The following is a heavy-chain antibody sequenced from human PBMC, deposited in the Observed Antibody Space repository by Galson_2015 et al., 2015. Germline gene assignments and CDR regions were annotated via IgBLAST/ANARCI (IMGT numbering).Heavy chain of an antibody. CDR3: ARDMRFYFDSSGYSYYYYGMDV. CDR1: GFTFSSYA. J-gene: IGHJ6*02. CDR2: ISYDGSNK. V-gene: IGHV3-30-3*01. D-gene: IGHD3-22*01. Sequence: SLRLSCAASGFTFSSYAMHWVRQAPGKGLEWAAVISYDGSNKYYADSVKGRFTISRDNSKNTLYLQLNSLRAEDTAVYYCARDMRFYFDSSGYSYYYYGMDVWAQGTTVTVSS.